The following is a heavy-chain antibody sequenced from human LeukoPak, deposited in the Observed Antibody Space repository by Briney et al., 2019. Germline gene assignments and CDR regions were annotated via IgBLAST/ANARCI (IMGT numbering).Heavy chain of an antibody. J-gene: IGHJ4*02. CDR1: GGSFSGYY. CDR3: AREYYGSGSYYIHFDY. CDR2: INHSGST. V-gene: IGHV4-34*01. D-gene: IGHD3-10*01. Sequence: SETLSLTCAVYGGSFSGYYWSWIRQPPGKGLEWIGEINHSGSTNYNPSLKSRVTISVDTSKIQFSLKLSSVAAADTAVYYCAREYYGSGSYYIHFDYWGQGTLVTVSS.